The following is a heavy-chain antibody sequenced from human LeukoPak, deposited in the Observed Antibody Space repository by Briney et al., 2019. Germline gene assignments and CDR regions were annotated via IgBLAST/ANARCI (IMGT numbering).Heavy chain of an antibody. J-gene: IGHJ3*02. D-gene: IGHD3-22*01. V-gene: IGHV3-23*01. Sequence: PGGSLRLSCAASRFTFSSYAMSWVRQPPGKGLEWVSAISNSGGSTYYADSVKGRFTISRDNSKNTLYLQMNSLRAEDTAVFYCAKEDYYDSSGYLSIWGQGTMVTVSS. CDR3: AKEDYYDSSGYLSI. CDR2: ISNSGGST. CDR1: RFTFSSYA.